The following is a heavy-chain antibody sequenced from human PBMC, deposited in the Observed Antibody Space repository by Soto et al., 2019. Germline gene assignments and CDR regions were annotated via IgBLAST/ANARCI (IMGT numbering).Heavy chain of an antibody. CDR2: IIPIFGTA. CDR3: ARDGGRHSGGIDY. CDR1: GGTFSSYS. Sequence: QVQLVQSGAEVKKHGSSVKVSCKASGGTFSSYSINWVREAPGQGLEWMGEIIPIFGTANYAHKFQGRATITADESTSTDYMGLSSLRSEDTTVYYCARDGGRHSGGIDYWGQGTLVTVSS. D-gene: IGHD1-26*01. V-gene: IGHV1-69*01. J-gene: IGHJ4*02.